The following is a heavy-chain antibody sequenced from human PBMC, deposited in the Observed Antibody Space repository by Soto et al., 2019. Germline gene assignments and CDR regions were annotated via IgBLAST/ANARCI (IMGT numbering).Heavy chain of an antibody. J-gene: IGHJ6*02. CDR1: GGSISSGYYY. CDR3: ARGITIFGVATDYYYYYGMDV. CDR2: IYYSGST. V-gene: IGHV4-30-4*01. D-gene: IGHD3-3*01. Sequence: SETLSLTCTVSGGSISSGYYYWSWIRQPPGKGLEWIGYIYYSGSTYYNPSLKSRVTISVDTSKNQFSLKLSSVTAADTAVYYCARGITIFGVATDYYYYYGMDVWGQGTTVTVSS.